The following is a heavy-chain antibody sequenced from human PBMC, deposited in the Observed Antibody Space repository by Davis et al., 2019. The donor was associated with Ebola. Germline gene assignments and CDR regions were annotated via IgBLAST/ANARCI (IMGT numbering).Heavy chain of an antibody. D-gene: IGHD2/OR15-2a*01. CDR3: ARQPLTAATLES. CDR1: GYSISSNSF. CDR2: TYHSGST. Sequence: MPSETLSLTCTVSGYSISSNSFWGWIRQPPGKGLEWNGSTYHSGSTYYNASLKSRVTISVDTSKNQFSLKLTSVTAADTAVYYCARQPLTAATLESWGQGTLVTVSS. V-gene: IGHV4-38-2*02. J-gene: IGHJ5*02.